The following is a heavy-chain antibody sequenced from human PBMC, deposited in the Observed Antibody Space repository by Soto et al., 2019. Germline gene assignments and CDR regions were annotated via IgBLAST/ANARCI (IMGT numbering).Heavy chain of an antibody. J-gene: IGHJ6*02. CDR3: AGPEPSSSWYPTWGYYGMDV. Sequence: SETLSLTCTVSGGSISSYYWSWIRQPPGKGLEWIGYIYYSGSTNYNPSLKSRVTISVDTSKNQFSLKLSSVTAADTAVYYCAGPEPSSSWYPTWGYYGMDVWGQGTTVTVSS. CDR2: IYYSGST. V-gene: IGHV4-59*08. CDR1: GGSISSYY. D-gene: IGHD6-13*01.